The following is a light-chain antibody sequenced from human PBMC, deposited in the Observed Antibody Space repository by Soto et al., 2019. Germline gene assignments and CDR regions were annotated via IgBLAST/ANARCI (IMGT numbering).Light chain of an antibody. Sequence: DIVMPQTPLSLPVTPGEPASISCWASQSLLDSDDGNTYLAWYLQKPGQSPQLLIYTVYYRASGVPGRCSGSGSGADFALKISGLEGEDVGVCYCRQCIGSPLTFGGGAKVEFK. CDR2: TVY. CDR3: RQCIGSPLT. J-gene: IGKJ4*01. CDR1: QSLLDSDDGNTY. V-gene: IGKV2-40*01.